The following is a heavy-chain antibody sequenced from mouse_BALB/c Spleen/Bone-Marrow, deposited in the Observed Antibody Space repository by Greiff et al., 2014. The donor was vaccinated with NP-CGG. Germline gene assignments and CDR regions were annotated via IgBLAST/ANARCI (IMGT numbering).Heavy chain of an antibody. CDR1: GYTFTSSW. J-gene: IGHJ2*01. Sequence: VQLQQSGSVLVRPGASVKLSCKASGYTFTSSWMHWAKQRPGQGLEWIGEIHPNSGNTNYNEKFKGKATLTVDTSSSTAYVDLSSLTSEDSAVYYCANYYGSSYYWGQGTTLTVSA. CDR3: ANYYGSSYY. V-gene: IGHV1S130*01. CDR2: IHPNSGNT. D-gene: IGHD1-1*01.